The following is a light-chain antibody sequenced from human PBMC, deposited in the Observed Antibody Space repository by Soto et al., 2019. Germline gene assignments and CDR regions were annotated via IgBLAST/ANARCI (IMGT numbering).Light chain of an antibody. CDR3: QQYDKLPLP. V-gene: IGKV1-33*01. J-gene: IGKJ4*01. CDR1: QDIRNY. Sequence: MTPSPSSLHASVGDRLTITCAASQDIRNYLNWFQQKPGKXXKXXMNGASNLEAGVPSRFSGSGSGTDVAFSISSLQPEDSSTDYCQQYDKLPLPFGGGTKGDI. CDR2: GAS.